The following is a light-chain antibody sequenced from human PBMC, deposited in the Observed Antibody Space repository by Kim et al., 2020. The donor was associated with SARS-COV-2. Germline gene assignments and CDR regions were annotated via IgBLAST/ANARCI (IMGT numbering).Light chain of an antibody. CDR2: DVS. CDR3: SSFTTISTVV. V-gene: IGLV2-14*03. CDR1: SSDFGGYNY. Sequence: GQSIPISRTGTSSDFGGYNYISWNQQHPGKAPKLMIYDVSNRPSGVSNRFSGSKSGNTASLTISGLQAEDEADYYCSSFTTISTVVFGGGTQLTVL. J-gene: IGLJ2*01.